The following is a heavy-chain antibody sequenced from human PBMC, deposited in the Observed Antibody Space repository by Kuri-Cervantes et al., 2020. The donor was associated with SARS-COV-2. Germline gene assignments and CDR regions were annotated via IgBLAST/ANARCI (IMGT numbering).Heavy chain of an antibody. V-gene: IGHV3-7*01. Sequence: GGSLRLSCAASGFTFGSYWMSWVRQAPGKGLEWVANIKQDGSEKYYVDSVKGRFTISRDNAKNSLYLQMNSLRAEDTAVYYCARPNKFPVDTAMGIYFDYWGQGTLVTVSS. CDR3: ARPNKFPVDTAMGIYFDY. CDR1: GFTFGSYW. J-gene: IGHJ4*02. CDR2: IKQDGSEK. D-gene: IGHD5-18*01.